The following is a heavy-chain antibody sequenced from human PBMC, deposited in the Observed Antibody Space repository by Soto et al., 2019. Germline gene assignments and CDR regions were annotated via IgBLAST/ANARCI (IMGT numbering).Heavy chain of an antibody. CDR1: GYTFTSYG. J-gene: IGHJ4*02. CDR3: ARGESLEAVAGYDY. D-gene: IGHD6-19*01. CDR2: ISAYNGNT. Sequence: GASVKVSCKASGYTFTSYGSSWVRQAPGQGLEWMGWISAYNGNTNYAQKLQGRVTMTTDTSTSTAYMELRSLRSDDTAVYYCARGESLEAVAGYDYWGQGTLVTVSS. V-gene: IGHV1-18*04.